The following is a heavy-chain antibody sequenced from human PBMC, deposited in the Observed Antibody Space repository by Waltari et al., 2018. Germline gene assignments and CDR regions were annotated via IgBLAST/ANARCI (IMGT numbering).Heavy chain of an antibody. D-gene: IGHD7-27*01. CDR1: GFRLSRYS. J-gene: IGHJ4*02. V-gene: IGHV3-21*01. CDR2: ISSTSTYT. CDR3: ARGGWGFSLDY. Sequence: EVQLVESGGGLVKPGGSLRLSCAASGFRLSRYSMNWVRQAPGKGLEWVSSISSTSTYTHYADSVKGRFTISRDNAKNSLYLQMNSLRGDDTAVYYCARGGWGFSLDYWGQGTLVTFSS.